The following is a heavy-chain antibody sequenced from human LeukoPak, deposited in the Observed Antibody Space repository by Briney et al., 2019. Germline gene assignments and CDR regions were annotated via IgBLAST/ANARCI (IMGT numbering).Heavy chain of an antibody. V-gene: IGHV3-33*05. CDR1: GFTFSSYG. D-gene: IGHD3-10*01. J-gene: IGHJ4*02. Sequence: PGGSLRLSCAASGFTFSSYGMHWVRQAPGKGLEWVSIISFDGSNTYYVESVRGRFTISRENSKTTLDLQMDSLRVEDTAVYYCARDLNARKDGLHFGADCWGQESLVTVSS. CDR3: ARDLNARKDGLHFGADC. CDR2: ISFDGSNT.